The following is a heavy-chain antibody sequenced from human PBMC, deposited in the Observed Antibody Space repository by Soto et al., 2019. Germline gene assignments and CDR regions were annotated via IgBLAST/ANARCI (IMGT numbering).Heavy chain of an antibody. D-gene: IGHD3-16*01. CDR3: ARAIFLGVMKDPDWFVL. Sequence: PGGSLRLSCAASGFTFSSYSMNWVRQAPGKGLEWVSYISSSSSTIYYADSVKGRFTISRDNAKNSLYLQMNSLRDEDTAVYYCARAIFLGVMKDPDWFVLRGQATFVTVFS. CDR2: ISSSSSTI. V-gene: IGHV3-48*02. J-gene: IGHJ5*02. CDR1: GFTFSSYS.